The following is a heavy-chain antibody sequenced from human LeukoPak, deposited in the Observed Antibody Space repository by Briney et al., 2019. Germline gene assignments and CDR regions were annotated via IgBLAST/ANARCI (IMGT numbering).Heavy chain of an antibody. CDR2: INHSGST. CDR3: ARHRAVAGPPFDY. J-gene: IGHJ4*02. D-gene: IGHD6-19*01. Sequence: SKTLSLTCTVSDDSITIYYWSWIRQPPGKGLEWIGEINHSGSTNYNPSLKSRVTISVDTSKNQFSLKLSSVTAADTAVYYCARHRAVAGPPFDYWGQGTLVTVSS. V-gene: IGHV4-34*01. CDR1: DDSITIYY.